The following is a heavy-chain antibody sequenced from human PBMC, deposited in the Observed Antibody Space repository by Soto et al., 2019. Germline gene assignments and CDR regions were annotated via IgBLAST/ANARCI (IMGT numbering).Heavy chain of an antibody. Sequence: GGSLRLSCAASGFIFSNYWMHWVRQAPGKGLVWVARVKTDGSSTSYADSVKGRFTISRDNAKNTVYLEMNSLRAEDTAVYYCTREKFDPWAQGTLVTVSS. CDR3: TREKFDP. J-gene: IGHJ5*02. CDR1: GFIFSNYW. V-gene: IGHV3-74*01. CDR2: VKTDGSST.